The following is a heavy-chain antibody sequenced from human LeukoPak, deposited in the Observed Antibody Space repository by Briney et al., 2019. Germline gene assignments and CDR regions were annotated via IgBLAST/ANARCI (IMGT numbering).Heavy chain of an antibody. D-gene: IGHD2-21*01. CDR1: GFTFSSYE. CDR2: IDSSGSVI. V-gene: IGHV3-48*03. Sequence: GGSLRLSCAASGFTFSSYEMNWVRQAPGKGLEWISYIDSSGSVIYTADSVKGRFTTSRDNAANSLYLQMNSLTAEDTAIYYCARETMGCGGDCYDYWGQGTLVMASS. CDR3: ARETMGCGGDCYDY. J-gene: IGHJ4*02.